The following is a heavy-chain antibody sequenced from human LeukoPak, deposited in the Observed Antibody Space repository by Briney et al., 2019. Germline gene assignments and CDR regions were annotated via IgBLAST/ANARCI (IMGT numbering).Heavy chain of an antibody. CDR3: AKKDLRFLEDY. V-gene: IGHV3-66*01. J-gene: IGHJ4*02. Sequence: GGSLRLSCAASGFTVSNNYMSWVRQAPGKGREGGSVIYSAGNTYYADSEKGRFTISRDNSKNTLYLQMNSLRAEDTAVYYCAKKDLRFLEDYWGQGTLVTVSS. D-gene: IGHD3-3*01. CDR1: GFTVSNNY. CDR2: IYSAGNT.